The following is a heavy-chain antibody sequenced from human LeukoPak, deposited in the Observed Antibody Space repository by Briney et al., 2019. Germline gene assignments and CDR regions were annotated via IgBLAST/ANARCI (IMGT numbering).Heavy chain of an antibody. J-gene: IGHJ4*02. CDR2: ISYSGYT. CDR1: GASIRSYY. CDR3: ARGRNDNGGMFFDS. D-gene: IGHD4-23*01. Sequence: SETLSLTCTVSGASIRSYYWSWIRQAPGKGLEWVGFISYSGYTSYSPSLKSRVAISVDTSKSQFSLRLTSMTVADTAIYYCARGRNDNGGMFFDSWAQGTLVTASS. V-gene: IGHV4-59*01.